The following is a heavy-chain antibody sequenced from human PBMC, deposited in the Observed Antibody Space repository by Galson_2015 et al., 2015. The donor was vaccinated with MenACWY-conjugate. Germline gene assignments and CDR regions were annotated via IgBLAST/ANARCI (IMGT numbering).Heavy chain of an antibody. J-gene: IGHJ4*02. CDR1: GGTFSRYA. CDR3: ARNFYASNVYYNY. D-gene: IGHD2/OR15-2a*01. V-gene: IGHV1-3*01. CDR2: IIAGNGNT. Sequence: SVKVSCKASGGTFSRYAINWVRQAPGQGLEWMGWIIAGNGNTKFSQNFQGRLTITRDTSANTIYMDLSSLRSEDTAVYYCARNFYASNVYYNYWGQGTLVTVSS.